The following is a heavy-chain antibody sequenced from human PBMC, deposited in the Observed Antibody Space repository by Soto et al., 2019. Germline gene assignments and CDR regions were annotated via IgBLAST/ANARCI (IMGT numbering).Heavy chain of an antibody. D-gene: IGHD5-18*01. CDR3: ARDHPHSYGVYYFDY. J-gene: IGHJ4*02. Sequence: SETLSLTCTVSGGSISSGCYYWSWIRQHPGKGLEWIGYIYSSGSTHYNPSLQNRVTISIDTSKNQVSLKVNSVTAADTAVYYCARDHPHSYGVYYFDYWGQGTPVTVSS. CDR2: IYSSGST. CDR1: GGSISSGCYY. V-gene: IGHV4-61*01.